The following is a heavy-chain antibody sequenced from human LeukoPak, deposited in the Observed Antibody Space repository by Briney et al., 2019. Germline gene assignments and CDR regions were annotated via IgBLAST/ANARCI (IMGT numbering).Heavy chain of an antibody. CDR3: ARDVVGYYDSSGYYLSASDI. CDR2: ISSSSSYI. Sequence: GGSLRLSCVASGFTFSTYTMVWVRQAPGKGLEWVSSISSSSSYIFNADSVKGRFSISRDNAKNSLFLQMNTLRAEDTAVYYCARDVVGYYDSSGYYLSASDIWGQGTMVTVSS. D-gene: IGHD3-22*01. J-gene: IGHJ3*02. V-gene: IGHV3-21*01. CDR1: GFTFSTYT.